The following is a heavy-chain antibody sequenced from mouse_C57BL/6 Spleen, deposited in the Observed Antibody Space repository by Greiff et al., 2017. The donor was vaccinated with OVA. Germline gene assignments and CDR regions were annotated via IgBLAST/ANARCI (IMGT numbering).Heavy chain of an antibody. Sequence: QVQLKQPGAELVKPGASVKLSCKASGYTFTSYWMHWVKQRPGQGLEWIGMIHPNSGSTNYNEKFKSKATLTVDKSSSTAYMQLSSLTSEDSAVYYCTAQATWFAYWGQGTLVTVSA. CDR2: IHPNSGST. D-gene: IGHD3-2*02. V-gene: IGHV1-64*01. J-gene: IGHJ3*01. CDR3: TAQATWFAY. CDR1: GYTFTSYW.